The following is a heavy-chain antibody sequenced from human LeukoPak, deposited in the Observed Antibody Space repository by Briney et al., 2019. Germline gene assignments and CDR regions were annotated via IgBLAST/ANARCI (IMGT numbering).Heavy chain of an antibody. D-gene: IGHD3-22*01. J-gene: IGHJ5*02. CDR1: GFSFSTYG. Sequence: PGGSLRLSCGASGFSFSTYGMSWVRQAPGKGLEWVSGISGSGGNTHYADSVKGRFTISRDKSKNTLYLQMNSLRAEDTAMYYCAKEAMYYDNSGSNWFDPWGQGTLVTVSS. V-gene: IGHV3-23*01. CDR3: AKEAMYYDNSGSNWFDP. CDR2: ISGSGGNT.